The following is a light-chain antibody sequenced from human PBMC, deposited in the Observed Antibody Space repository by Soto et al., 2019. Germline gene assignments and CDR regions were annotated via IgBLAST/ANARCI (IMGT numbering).Light chain of an antibody. Sequence: IVLTHSPATLSLSPWERATLSCRASQSVGTFFAWYQQRPGQAPRLLIHDASKRAAGIPARFSGSGSGTDFTLTISSLEPEDFAVYFCQREKFGQGTKVDIK. CDR3: QREK. CDR1: QSVGTF. CDR2: DAS. J-gene: IGKJ1*01. V-gene: IGKV3-11*01.